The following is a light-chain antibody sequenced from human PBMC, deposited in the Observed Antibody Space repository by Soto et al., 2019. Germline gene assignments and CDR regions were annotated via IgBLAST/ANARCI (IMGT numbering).Light chain of an antibody. V-gene: IGKV1-5*03. Sequence: DIQMTQSPSTLSASVGDRVAITCRASQSISIRLAWYQQKPGKAPKLLIYKASSLESGVPSRFSGSGSGTEFTLTISSLQPDDFATYDCQQDNNYSWTFGQGTKVEIK. J-gene: IGKJ1*01. CDR2: KAS. CDR1: QSISIR. CDR3: QQDNNYSWT.